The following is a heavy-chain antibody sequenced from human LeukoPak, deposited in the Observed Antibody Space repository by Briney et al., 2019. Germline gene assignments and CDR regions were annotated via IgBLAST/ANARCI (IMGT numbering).Heavy chain of an antibody. CDR2: MNPNSGNT. V-gene: IGHV1-8*03. CDR1: GYTFTSYD. D-gene: IGHD4-17*01. Sequence: ASVKVSCKASGYTFTSYDINWVRQATGQGLEWMGWMNPNSGNTGYAQKFQGRVTITRNTSISTAYMELSSLRSEDTAVYYCARGRNLGYYGDYDFDYWGQGTLVTVSS. J-gene: IGHJ4*02. CDR3: ARGRNLGYYGDYDFDY.